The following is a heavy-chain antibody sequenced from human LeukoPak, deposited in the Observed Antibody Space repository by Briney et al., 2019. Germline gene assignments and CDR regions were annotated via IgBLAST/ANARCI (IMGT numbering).Heavy chain of an antibody. D-gene: IGHD3-22*01. CDR3: ARRRYHDSSGYYPFDY. V-gene: IGHV5-51*01. Sequence: GESLKISCKGSGYSFSNNWIAWVRQMPGKGLEWMGIIYPGDSDTRYSPSFQGQVTISADKSISTAYLQWSSLRASDTAMYYCARRRYHDSSGYYPFDYWGQGTLVTVSS. CDR2: IYPGDSDT. J-gene: IGHJ4*02. CDR1: GYSFSNNW.